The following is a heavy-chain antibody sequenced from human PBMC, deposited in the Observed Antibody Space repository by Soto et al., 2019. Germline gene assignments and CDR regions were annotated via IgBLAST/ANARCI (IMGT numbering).Heavy chain of an antibody. J-gene: IGHJ4*02. CDR1: GGSISSGGYY. V-gene: IGHV4-31*03. CDR3: ARWERGGLGYYYFDY. Sequence: SETLSLTCTVSGGSISSGGYYWSWIRQHPGKGLEWIGYIYYSGSTYYNPSLKSRVTISVDTSKNQFSLKLSSVTAADTAVYYCARWERGGLGYYYFDYWGQGTLVTVS. D-gene: IGHD1-1*01. CDR2: IYYSGST.